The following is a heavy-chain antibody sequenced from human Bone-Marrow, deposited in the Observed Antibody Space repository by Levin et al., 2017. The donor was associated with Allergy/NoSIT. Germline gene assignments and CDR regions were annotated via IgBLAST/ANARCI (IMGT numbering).Heavy chain of an antibody. D-gene: IGHD6-19*01. J-gene: IGHJ4*02. CDR3: ARASGWYPDY. CDR2: IYYSGST. Sequence: SETLSLTCSVSGGSLSSGGYHWSWIRHLPGKGLEWMGYIYYSGSTYYNPSLKSRLSISLDMSGNQFSLNLTSVTAADTAVYYCARASGWYPDYWGQGTLVTVSS. CDR1: GGSLSSGGYH. V-gene: IGHV4-31*03.